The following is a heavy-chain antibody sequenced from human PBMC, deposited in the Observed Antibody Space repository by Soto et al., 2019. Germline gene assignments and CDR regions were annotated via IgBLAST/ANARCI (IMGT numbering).Heavy chain of an antibody. V-gene: IGHV3-23*01. CDR3: AKGGWLDD. Sequence: GGSLRLSCAASGFTFSSNDMSWVRQAPGKGLEWVSALSTGGGDRYYADSVKGRFTISRDISKSTLFLQMNSLRAVHTAVYYCAKGGWLDDWGQGTLVTVSS. J-gene: IGHJ4*02. D-gene: IGHD6-19*01. CDR2: LSTGGGDR. CDR1: GFTFSSND.